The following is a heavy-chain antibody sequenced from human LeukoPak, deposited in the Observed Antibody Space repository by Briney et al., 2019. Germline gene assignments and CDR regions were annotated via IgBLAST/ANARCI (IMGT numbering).Heavy chain of an antibody. J-gene: IGHJ4*02. CDR2: ISWNSGSI. CDR1: GFTFDDYA. Sequence: PGRSLRLSCAASGFTFDDYAMHWVRQAPGKGLEWVSGISWNSGSIGYADSVKGRFTISRDNAKNSPYLQMNSLRAEDTALYYCAKGNGIQLWYGFDYWGQGTLVTVSS. V-gene: IGHV3-9*01. D-gene: IGHD5-18*01. CDR3: AKGNGIQLWYGFDY.